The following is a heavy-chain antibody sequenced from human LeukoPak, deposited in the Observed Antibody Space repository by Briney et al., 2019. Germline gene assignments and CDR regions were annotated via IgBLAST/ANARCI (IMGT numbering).Heavy chain of an antibody. J-gene: IGHJ5*02. CDR2: INAGNGNT. Sequence: ASVEVSCKASGYTFTSYAMHWVRQAPGQRLEWMGWINAGNGNTKYSQKFQGRVTITRDTSASTAYMELSSLRSEDTAVYYCARDFRAAAGLGWFDPWGQGTLVTVSS. CDR3: ARDFRAAAGLGWFDP. V-gene: IGHV1-3*01. CDR1: GYTFTSYA. D-gene: IGHD6-13*01.